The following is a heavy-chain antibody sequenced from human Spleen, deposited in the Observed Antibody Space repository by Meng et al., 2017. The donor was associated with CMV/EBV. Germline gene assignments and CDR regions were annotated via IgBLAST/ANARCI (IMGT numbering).Heavy chain of an antibody. CDR3: ARTNYGDYNWFDP. CDR2: IYYSGST. Sequence: QVRLQGSGPGLVKPSQTRSLTCTVSGGSISSGGFYWSWIRQHPGKGLEWIGYIYYSGSTYYNPSLRSRVAISIDTSKNQFSLKLTSVTAADTAVYFCARTNYGDYNWFDPWGQGTLVTVSS. V-gene: IGHV4-31*03. CDR1: GGSISSGGFY. D-gene: IGHD4-17*01. J-gene: IGHJ5*02.